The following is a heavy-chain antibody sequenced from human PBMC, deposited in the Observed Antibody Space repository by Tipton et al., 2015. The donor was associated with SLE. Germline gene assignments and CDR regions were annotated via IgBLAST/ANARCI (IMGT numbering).Heavy chain of an antibody. CDR1: GGSFSGYY. Sequence: TLPLTCAVYGGSFSGYYWSWIRQPPGKGLEWIGEINHSGSTNYNPSLKSRVTISVDTSKNQFSLKLSSVTAADTAVYYCARHEAYSSSWYDYWGQGTLVTVSS. CDR2: INHSGST. D-gene: IGHD6-13*01. V-gene: IGHV4-34*01. CDR3: ARHEAYSSSWYDY. J-gene: IGHJ4*02.